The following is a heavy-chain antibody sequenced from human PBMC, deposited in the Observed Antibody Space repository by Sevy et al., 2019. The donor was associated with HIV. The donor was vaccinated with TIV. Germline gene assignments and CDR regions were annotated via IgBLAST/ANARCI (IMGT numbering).Heavy chain of an antibody. D-gene: IGHD3-22*01. CDR2: IIPISATA. V-gene: IGHV1-69*13. CDR3: ASTDYYDSDGYYLYAFDI. Sequence: ASVKVSCKAFGGTFSSYAISWVRQAPGQGLEWMGGIIPISATANYAQKFQGRVTITADESTRPAYMEMSGLRSEDTAVYYCASTDYYDSDGYYLYAFDIWGQGTVVTVSS. CDR1: GGTFSSYA. J-gene: IGHJ3*02.